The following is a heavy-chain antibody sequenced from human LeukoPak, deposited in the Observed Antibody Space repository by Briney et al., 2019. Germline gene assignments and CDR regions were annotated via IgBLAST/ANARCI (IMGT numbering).Heavy chain of an antibody. CDR1: GYTLTELS. D-gene: IGHD4-17*01. Sequence: ASVKVSRRVSGYTLTELSMHRVRQAPGKGLEWMGGFDPEDGETIYDQKFQGRVTMTEDTSTDTAYMELSSLRSEDTAVYYCATDRATVTTSDHFDYWGQGTLVTVSS. CDR3: ATDRATVTTSDHFDY. V-gene: IGHV1-24*01. CDR2: FDPEDGET. J-gene: IGHJ4*02.